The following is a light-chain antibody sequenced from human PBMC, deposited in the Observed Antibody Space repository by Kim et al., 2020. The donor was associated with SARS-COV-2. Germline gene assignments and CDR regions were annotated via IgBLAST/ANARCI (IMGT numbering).Light chain of an antibody. J-gene: IGKJ2*01. V-gene: IGKV3-15*01. CDR2: GAS. CDR3: QQYNNWTPYT. Sequence: PGERATLAGRASQSVSSNVAWYQQKPGQAPRLLIDGASTRATGIPARFSGSGSGTEFTLTISSLQSEDFAVYYCQQYNNWTPYTFGQGTKLEI. CDR1: QSVSSN.